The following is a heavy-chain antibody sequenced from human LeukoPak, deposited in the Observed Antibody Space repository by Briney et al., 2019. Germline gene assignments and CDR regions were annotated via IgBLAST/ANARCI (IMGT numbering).Heavy chain of an antibody. Sequence: GGSLRLSCAASGFTFSLSAMHWVRQASGKGLEWVGRIRSKANNFATTYAASVKGRFTISGDDSKNTAYLQMNSLKTEDTAVYYCACIVGVTIDSWGQGTLVTVSS. CDR2: IRSKANNFAT. CDR3: ACIVGVTIDS. J-gene: IGHJ4*02. CDR1: GFTFSLSA. D-gene: IGHD1-26*01. V-gene: IGHV3-73*01.